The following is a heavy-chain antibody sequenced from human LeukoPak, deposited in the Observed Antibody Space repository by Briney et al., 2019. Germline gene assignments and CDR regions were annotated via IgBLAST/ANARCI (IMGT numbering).Heavy chain of an antibody. CDR3: ARDSYYDFWSGLDY. V-gene: IGHV3-11*04. J-gene: IGHJ4*02. CDR1: GFTFSDYN. Sequence: GGSLRLSCAASGFTFSDYNMRWIRQAPGKGLEWVSSISRSGSTKYYADSVKGRFTISRDNAKNSLYLQMNSLRAEDTAVYYCARDSYYDFWSGLDYWGQGTLVTVSS. D-gene: IGHD3-3*01. CDR2: ISRSGSTK.